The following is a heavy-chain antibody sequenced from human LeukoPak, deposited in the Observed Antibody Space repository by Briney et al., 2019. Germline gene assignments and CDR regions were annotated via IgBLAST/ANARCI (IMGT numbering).Heavy chain of an antibody. Sequence: GGSLRLSCAAPGFIFNNYAMNWVRQAPGKGLEWVSGIIGSGDSTYYADSVKGRFSISRDNSKNTLFLQTNSLRAEDTAVYYCAKGRGGTVTSGFNYWGQGTLVTVSS. V-gene: IGHV3-23*01. CDR2: IIGSGDST. CDR1: GFIFNNYA. D-gene: IGHD4-17*01. J-gene: IGHJ4*02. CDR3: AKGRGGTVTSGFNY.